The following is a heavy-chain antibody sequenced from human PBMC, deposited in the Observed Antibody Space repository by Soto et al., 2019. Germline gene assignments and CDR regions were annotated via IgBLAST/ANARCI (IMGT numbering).Heavy chain of an antibody. CDR1: GYTFTSHG. V-gene: IGHV1-18*04. CDR2: ISAYNGNT. CDR3: ARDRSGSYSYDY. D-gene: IGHD1-26*01. J-gene: IGHJ4*02. Sequence: QVQLVQSGAEVKKPGASVKVSCRASGYTFTSHGISWVRQAPGQGLEWMGWISAYNGNTNYAQKLQGRVTMTTDTSTSTDYMELRSLRSDDTAVYYCARDRSGSYSYDYWGQGTLVTVSS.